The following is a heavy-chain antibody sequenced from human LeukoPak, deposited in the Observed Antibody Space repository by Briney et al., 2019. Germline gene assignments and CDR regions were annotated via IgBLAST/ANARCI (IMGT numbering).Heavy chain of an antibody. D-gene: IGHD3/OR15-3a*01. CDR3: ARVGRNLGLIDY. J-gene: IGHJ4*02. CDR2: ISAYNGNT. CDR1: GCTF. V-gene: IGHV1-18*01. Sequence: GASVKVSCKASGCTFISWVRQAPGQGLEWMGWISAYNGNTNYAQKLQGRVTMTTDTSTSTAYMELRSLRSDDTAVYYCARVGRNLGLIDYWGQGTLVTVSS.